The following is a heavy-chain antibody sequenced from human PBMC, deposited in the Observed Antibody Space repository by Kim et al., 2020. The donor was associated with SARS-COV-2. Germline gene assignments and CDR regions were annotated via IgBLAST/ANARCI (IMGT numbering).Heavy chain of an antibody. J-gene: IGHJ4*02. Sequence: SETLSLTCAVSGGSISSSNWWSWVRQPPGKGLEWIGEIYHSGSTNYNPSLKSRVTISVDKSKNQFSLKLSSVTAADTAVYYCARLRRRAGRGYCSSTSCYADYYFDYWGQGTLVTVSS. V-gene: IGHV4-4*02. D-gene: IGHD2-2*01. CDR2: IYHSGST. CDR1: GGSISSSNW. CDR3: ARLRRRAGRGYCSSTSCYADYYFDY.